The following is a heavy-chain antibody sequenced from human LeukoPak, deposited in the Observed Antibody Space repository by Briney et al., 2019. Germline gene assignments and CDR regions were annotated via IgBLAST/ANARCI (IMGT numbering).Heavy chain of an antibody. CDR3: VSQEASVDYYDS. CDR2: INHSGST. CDR1: GGSFSGYY. D-gene: IGHD2-21*01. Sequence: SETLSLTCAVYGGSFSGYYWSWIRQPPGKGLEWIGEINHSGSTNYNPSLKSRATMSVDTSNNQFSLKLTSVTAADAAMYYCVSQEASVDYYDSWGQGTLVTVSS. V-gene: IGHV4-34*01. J-gene: IGHJ4*02.